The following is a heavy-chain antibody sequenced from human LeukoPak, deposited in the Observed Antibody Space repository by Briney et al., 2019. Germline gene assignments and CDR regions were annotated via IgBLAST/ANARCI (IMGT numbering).Heavy chain of an antibody. CDR1: GFTYSNYW. J-gene: IGHJ6*02. CDR3: SRDSLSSCGGDCYSGLDV. Sequence: GRSLRLSCAASGFTYSNYWMHWVRQAPGEALMWVSRIKSDGSSTTYADSVKGRFTISRDNAKNTLYLQMNSLRAEDTAVYYCSRDSLSSCGGDCYSGLDVWGQGTTVTVSS. CDR2: IKSDGSST. D-gene: IGHD2-21*02. V-gene: IGHV3-74*01.